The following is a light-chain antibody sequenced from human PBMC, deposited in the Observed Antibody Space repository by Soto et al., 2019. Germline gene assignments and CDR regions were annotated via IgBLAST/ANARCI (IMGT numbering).Light chain of an antibody. CDR2: SNT. CDR1: SSNIGPGYD. J-gene: IGLJ1*01. Sequence: QSGLTQPASVSGSPGQSVTISCTGSSSNIGPGYDVHWYQQLPGTAPKLLIYSNTNRPSGVPDRFSGSRSGTSASLAITGLQAEDEADYYCQSYDSSLTGSVYATATKVTLL. CDR3: QSYDSSLTGSV. V-gene: IGLV1-40*01.